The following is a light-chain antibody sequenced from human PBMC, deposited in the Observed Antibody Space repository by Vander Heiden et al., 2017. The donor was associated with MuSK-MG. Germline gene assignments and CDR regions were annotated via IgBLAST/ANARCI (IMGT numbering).Light chain of an antibody. CDR1: QTIHNF. V-gene: IGKV1-39*01. Sequence: IQMAQSPSTLSASVGDRVTITGRASQTIHNFLNWYQQRPGKPPKLLIYSASRLESGVPSRFGGSGSGTDFPLTISGLQPEDFATYYCQQSYSTPRPFGQGTKVEMK. CDR2: SAS. J-gene: IGKJ1*01. CDR3: QQSYSTPRP.